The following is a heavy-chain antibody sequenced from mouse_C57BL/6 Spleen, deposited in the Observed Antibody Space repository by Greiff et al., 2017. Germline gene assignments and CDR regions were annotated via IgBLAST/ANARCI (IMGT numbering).Heavy chain of an antibody. CDR3: ARGYGSY. J-gene: IGHJ4*01. CDR1: GYTFTSYW. V-gene: IGHV1-59*01. D-gene: IGHD2-1*01. Sequence: VQLQQPGAELVRPGTSVKLSCKASGYTFTSYWMHWVKQRPGQGLEWIGVIDPSDSYTNYNQKFKGKATLTVDTSSSTAYMQLSSLTSEDSAVYYCARGYGSYWGQGTSVTVSS. CDR2: IDPSDSYT.